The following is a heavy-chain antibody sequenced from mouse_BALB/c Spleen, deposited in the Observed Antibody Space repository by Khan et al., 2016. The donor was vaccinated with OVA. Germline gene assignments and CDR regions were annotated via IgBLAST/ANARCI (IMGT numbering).Heavy chain of an antibody. CDR1: GFSLTSYG. J-gene: IGHJ3*01. V-gene: IGHV2-9*02. CDR2: MWAGGST. D-gene: IGHD1-1*01. CDR3: ARPYYGSAWFAY. Sequence: QVQLQQSGPGLVAPSQSLSIICTVSGFSLTSYGVHWVRQPPGKGLEWLGVMWAGGSTNYNSALMSRLSISIDKSKSQGFLKMNSLQNDDTAMYYCARPYYGSAWFAYWGQGTLVTVSA.